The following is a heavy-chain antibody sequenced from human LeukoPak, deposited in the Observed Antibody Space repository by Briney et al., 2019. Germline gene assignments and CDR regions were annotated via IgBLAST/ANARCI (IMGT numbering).Heavy chain of an antibody. CDR2: INPNSGGT. D-gene: IGHD3-9*01. Sequence: GASVKVSCKASGYTFTGYYMHWVRQAPGQGLEWMGWINPNSGGTNYAQKFQGRVTMTRDTSISTAYMELSRLRSDDTAVYYCARDKSQNYDILTGYSLDGMDVWGQGTTVTVSS. CDR1: GYTFTGYY. J-gene: IGHJ6*02. CDR3: ARDKSQNYDILTGYSLDGMDV. V-gene: IGHV1-2*02.